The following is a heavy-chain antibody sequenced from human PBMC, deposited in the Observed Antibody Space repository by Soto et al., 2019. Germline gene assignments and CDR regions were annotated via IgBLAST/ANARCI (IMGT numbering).Heavy chain of an antibody. Sequence: QVQLVQSGAEVKKPGSSVKVSCKASGGTFSSYTFIWVRQAPGQGLEWMGRIIPIIGKATSAQNFQGRGTITADKSTSTANWELGSLRSEDTAVYYCAMTAGVSNHEGPIASYWGQGTLVTVSS. CDR3: AMTAGVSNHEGPIASY. CDR1: GGTFSSYT. J-gene: IGHJ4*02. D-gene: IGHD2-21*02. V-gene: IGHV1-69*02. CDR2: IIPIIGKA.